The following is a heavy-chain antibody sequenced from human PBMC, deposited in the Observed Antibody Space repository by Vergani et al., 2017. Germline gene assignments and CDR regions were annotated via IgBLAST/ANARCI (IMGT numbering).Heavy chain of an antibody. V-gene: IGHV3-15*01. J-gene: IGHJ4*02. Sequence: EVQLVESGGGLVKPGGSLRLSCAASGFTFSNAWMSWVRQAPGKGLEWVGRIKSKTDGGTTDYAAPVKGRFTISRDDSKNTLYLQMNSLKTEDTAVYYCVRRRWERQEVDYWGQGTLVTV. CDR1: GFTFSNAW. D-gene: IGHD1-26*01. CDR2: IKSKTDGGTT. CDR3: VRRRWERQEVDY.